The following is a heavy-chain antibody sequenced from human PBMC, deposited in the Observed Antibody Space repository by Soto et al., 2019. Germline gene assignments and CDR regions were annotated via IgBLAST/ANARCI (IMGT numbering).Heavy chain of an antibody. CDR3: ARGNSFRYAGFDA. Sequence: VDSMKVSCKASGYAISGFDINWLRQASGQGTEWMGWMNAKSGDTFFPQRFQGKFNMTWDTSLSTAYMEVGILTSDDTAIYYCARGNSFRYAGFDAWGQGTTFAVSS. V-gene: IGHV1-8*01. CDR2: MNAKSGDT. D-gene: IGHD1-1*01. J-gene: IGHJ4*02. CDR1: GYAISGFD.